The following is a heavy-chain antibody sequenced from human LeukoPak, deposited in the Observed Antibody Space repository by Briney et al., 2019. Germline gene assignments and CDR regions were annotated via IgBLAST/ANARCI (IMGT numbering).Heavy chain of an antibody. V-gene: IGHV3-74*01. CDR3: ARGWSGGSLDS. CDR1: GFIFSNYW. J-gene: IGHJ4*02. Sequence: GGSLRVSCVASGFIFSNYWIYWVGQAPGKGLVWVSRIKSDGSSTIYADSVKGRFTISRDTAKNTLYLQLNSLRAEDTAVYYCARGWSGGSLDSWGQGTLVTVSS. CDR2: IKSDGSST. D-gene: IGHD2-8*01.